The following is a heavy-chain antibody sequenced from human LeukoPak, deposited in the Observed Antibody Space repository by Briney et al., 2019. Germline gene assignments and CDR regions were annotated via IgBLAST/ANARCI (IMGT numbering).Heavy chain of an antibody. D-gene: IGHD6-6*01. CDR1: GYSFTSYC. CDR3: AISSSTQLIDY. Sequence: GEALKISRKGSGYSFTSYCIGWVRQMPGKGLERMGINYPGDSDTRYSPSFQGQVTISADKSISTAYLQWSSLKASDTAMYYCAISSSTQLIDYWGQGTLVTVSS. J-gene: IGHJ4*02. CDR2: NYPGDSDT. V-gene: IGHV5-51*01.